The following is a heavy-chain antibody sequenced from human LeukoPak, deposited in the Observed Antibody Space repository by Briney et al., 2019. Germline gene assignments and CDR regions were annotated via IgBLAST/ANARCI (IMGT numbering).Heavy chain of an antibody. Sequence: GGSLRLSCAASGFTFSNHWMYWVRQVPGKGLVSVSRINGDGTDTSYADSVKGRFTISRDNSKNTLYLQMNSLRAEDTAVYYCARSIAAQGWFDPWGQGTLVTVSS. CDR2: INGDGTDT. CDR1: GFTFSNHW. D-gene: IGHD6-6*01. V-gene: IGHV3-74*01. J-gene: IGHJ5*02. CDR3: ARSIAAQGWFDP.